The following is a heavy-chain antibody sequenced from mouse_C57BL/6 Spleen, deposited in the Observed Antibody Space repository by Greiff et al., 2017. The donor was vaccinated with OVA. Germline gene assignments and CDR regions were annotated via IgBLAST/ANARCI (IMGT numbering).Heavy chain of an antibody. Sequence: QVQLQQSGAELARPGASVKMSCKASGYTFTSYTMHWVKQRPGQGLEWIGYINPSSGYTKYNQKFKDKATLTADKSSRTAYMKLSSLTSEDSAVEYCARSTAQATPWFAYWGQGTLVTVSA. V-gene: IGHV1-4*01. CDR1: GYTFTSYT. D-gene: IGHD3-2*02. CDR3: ARSTAQATPWFAY. CDR2: INPSSGYT. J-gene: IGHJ3*01.